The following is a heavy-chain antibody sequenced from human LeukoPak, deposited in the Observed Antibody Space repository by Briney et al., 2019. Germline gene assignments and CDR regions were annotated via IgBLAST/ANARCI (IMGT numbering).Heavy chain of an antibody. CDR2: ISSSSSNM. D-gene: IGHD2-21*01. Sequence: GGSLRLSCAASGFTFSDYSMNWVRQAPGKGLEWVSSISSSSSNMYYSDSVKGRFTISRDNAKDSLYLHMNNLRVEDTAVYYCARLTRTYCGGDCSLDYWGQGTLVTVSS. CDR3: ARLTRTYCGGDCSLDY. V-gene: IGHV3-21*01. J-gene: IGHJ4*02. CDR1: GFTFSDYS.